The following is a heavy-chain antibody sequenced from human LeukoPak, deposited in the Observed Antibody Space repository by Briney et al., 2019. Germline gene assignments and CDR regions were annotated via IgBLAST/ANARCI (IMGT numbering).Heavy chain of an antibody. V-gene: IGHV4-59*08. D-gene: IGHD4-17*01. CDR3: ARLRYYFDY. J-gene: IGHJ4*02. CDR2: IYYSGST. CDR1: GGSISSYY. Sequence: PSETLSLTCTVSGGSISSYYWSWIRQPPGKGLEWTGYIYYSGSTNYNPSLKSRVTISVDTSKNQFSLKLSSVTAADTAVYYCARLRYYFDYWGQGTLVTVSS.